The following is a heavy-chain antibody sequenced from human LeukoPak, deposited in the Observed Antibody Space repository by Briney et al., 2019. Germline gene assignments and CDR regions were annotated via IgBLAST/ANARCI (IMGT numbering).Heavy chain of an antibody. Sequence: SQTLSLTCTVSGGSISSGDYYWSWIRQPPGKGPEWIGYIYYSGSTYYNPSLKSRVTISVDTSKNQFSLKLSSVTAADTAVYYCARDRPYGSGVLDAFDIWGQGTMVTVSS. CDR1: GGSISSGDYY. J-gene: IGHJ3*02. V-gene: IGHV4-30-4*01. CDR3: ARDRPYGSGVLDAFDI. CDR2: IYYSGST. D-gene: IGHD3-10*01.